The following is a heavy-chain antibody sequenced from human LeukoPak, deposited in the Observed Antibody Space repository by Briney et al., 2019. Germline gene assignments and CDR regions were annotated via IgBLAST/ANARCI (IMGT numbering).Heavy chain of an antibody. CDR1: GFTFSSYW. D-gene: IGHD3-3*01. V-gene: IGHV3-7*01. J-gene: IGHJ3*02. CDR3: ARERNVLRFLEWLRAGLI. Sequence: GGSLRLSCIASGFTFSSYWMSWVRQAPGKGLEWVANIKQDGSEKYYVDSVKGRFPISRDNAKNSLYLQMNSLRAEDTAVYYCARERNVLRFLEWLRAGLIWGQGTMVTVSS. CDR2: IKQDGSEK.